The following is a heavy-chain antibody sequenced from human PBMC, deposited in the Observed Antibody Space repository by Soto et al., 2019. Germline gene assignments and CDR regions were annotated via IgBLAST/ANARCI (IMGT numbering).Heavy chain of an antibody. V-gene: IGHV4-39*01. CDR1: GDSISSNNYY. Sequence: PSETLSLTCTVSGDSISSNNYYWGWIRQPPGKGLEWIGGINYSGSTYYNPSLKSRVTISVDTSKNRFSLKLSSVTAADTVLYYCARHSIEYMSADLFDYWGQGTRVTVSS. D-gene: IGHD3-3*02. CDR3: ARHSIEYMSADLFDY. CDR2: INYSGST. J-gene: IGHJ4*02.